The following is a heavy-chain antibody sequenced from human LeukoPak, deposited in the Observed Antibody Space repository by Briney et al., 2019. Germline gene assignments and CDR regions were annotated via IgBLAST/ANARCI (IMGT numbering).Heavy chain of an antibody. CDR3: AKEVDTAIFLIDY. J-gene: IGHJ4*02. V-gene: IGHV3-30*18. Sequence: GRSLRLSCAASGFTLSSYGMHWVRQAPGKGLEWVALISYDGSNKYYADSVKGRFTISRDNAKNTPYLQMNSLTTEDTAVYYCAKEVDTAIFLIDYWGQGTLVTVSS. CDR2: ISYDGSNK. CDR1: GFTLSSYG. D-gene: IGHD5-18*01.